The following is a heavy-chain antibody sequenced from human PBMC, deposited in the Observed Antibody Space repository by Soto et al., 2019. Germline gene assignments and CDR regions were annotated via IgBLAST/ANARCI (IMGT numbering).Heavy chain of an antibody. J-gene: IGHJ6*02. CDR3: ARTGGPSDSALDV. CDR2: ISYDGSNK. Sequence: GGSLRLSCAASGFTFSSYAMHWVRQAPGKGLEWVAVISYDGSNKYYADSVKGRFTISRDNSKNTLYLQMNSLRAEDTAVYYCARTGGPSDSALDVWGQGTTVTVSS. CDR1: GFTFSSYA. D-gene: IGHD2-15*01. V-gene: IGHV3-30-3*01.